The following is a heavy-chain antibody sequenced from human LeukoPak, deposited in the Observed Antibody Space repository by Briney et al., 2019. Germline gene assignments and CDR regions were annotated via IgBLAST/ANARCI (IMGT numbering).Heavy chain of an antibody. D-gene: IGHD3-3*01. CDR1: VGSISSHY. V-gene: IGHV4-59*11. Sequence: PSETLSLTCTVSVGSISSHYGSWIRQPPGKGLEWIGYIYYSGSTNYNPSLKSRVTISVDTSKNQFSLKLSSVTAADTAVYYCARGTYDFWSGGQASYYYYMDVWGKGTTVTVSS. CDR2: IYYSGST. CDR3: ARGTYDFWSGGQASYYYYMDV. J-gene: IGHJ6*03.